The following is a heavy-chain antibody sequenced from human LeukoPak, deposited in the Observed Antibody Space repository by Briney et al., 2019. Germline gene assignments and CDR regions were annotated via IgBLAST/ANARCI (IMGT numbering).Heavy chain of an antibody. D-gene: IGHD3-10*01. J-gene: IGHJ4*02. CDR1: GFTFSSYW. V-gene: IGHV3-7*01. CDR2: IKQDGSEK. Sequence: PGGSLRLSCAASGFTFSSYWMSWVRQAPGKGLEGVANIKQDGSEKYYVDSVKGRFTISRDNAKNSLYLQMNSLRAEDTAVYYCATTGVMVRGVITDYWGQGTLVTVSS. CDR3: ATTGVMVRGVITDY.